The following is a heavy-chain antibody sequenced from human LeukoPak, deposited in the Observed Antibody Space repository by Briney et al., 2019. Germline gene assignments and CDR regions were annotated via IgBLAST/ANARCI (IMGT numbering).Heavy chain of an antibody. CDR2: ISSNGGST. D-gene: IGHD3-22*01. J-gene: IGHJ5*02. Sequence: GGSLRLSCSASRFTFSSYTKHWVCQAPGKGLEYVSAISSNGGSTYYADSVKGRFTISRDNSKNTLYLQMSGLRAVDTAVYFSAPRLYYYESSGYSAWGQGTLVSVSS. V-gene: IGHV3-64D*06. CDR3: APRLYYYESSGYSA. CDR1: RFTFSSYT.